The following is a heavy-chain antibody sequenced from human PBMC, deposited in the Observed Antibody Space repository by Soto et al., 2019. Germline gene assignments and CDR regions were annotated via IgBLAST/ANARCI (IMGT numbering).Heavy chain of an antibody. D-gene: IGHD6-19*01. CDR1: GFTFSDYA. J-gene: IGHJ4*02. Sequence: VQLVESGGGVVQPGRSLRLSCAASGFTFSDYAMHWVRQAPGTGLEWVAVVSHDGRNTHDAESVKGRFTSSRDRSKNTVSREMTSLRAEDTAVYYCAKGGRQWLVTSDFNYWGQGALVTVSS. V-gene: IGHV3-30*18. CDR3: AKGGRQWLVTSDFNY. CDR2: VSHDGRNT.